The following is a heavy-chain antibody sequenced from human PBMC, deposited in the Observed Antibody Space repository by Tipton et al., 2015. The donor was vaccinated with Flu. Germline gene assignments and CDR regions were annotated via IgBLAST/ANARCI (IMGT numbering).Heavy chain of an antibody. CDR2: ISYDGSNK. J-gene: IGHJ4*02. CDR1: GFTFSSYG. CDR3: AKVTDVVGATYLDY. V-gene: IGHV3-30*18. Sequence: SLRLSCAASGFTFSSYGMHWVRQAPGKGLEWVAVISYDGSNKYYADSVKGRFTLSRDNSKNTLYLQMNSLRAEDTAVYYCAKVTDVVGATYLDYWGQGTLVSVSS. D-gene: IGHD1-26*01.